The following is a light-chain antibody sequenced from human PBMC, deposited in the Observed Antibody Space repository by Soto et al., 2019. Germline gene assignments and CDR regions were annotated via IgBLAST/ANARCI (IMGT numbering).Light chain of an antibody. J-gene: IGKJ5*01. CDR1: QSLLHSNGYNY. V-gene: IGKV2-28*01. CDR3: MQALQTPL. Sequence: DLVMSQSPLSLPVTPGEPASISCRSSQSLLHSNGYNYLDWYLQKPGQSPQLLSYLGSNRASGVPDRFSGSGSGTDFTLKISRVEAEDVGVYYCMQALQTPLFGEGIRLEIK. CDR2: LGS.